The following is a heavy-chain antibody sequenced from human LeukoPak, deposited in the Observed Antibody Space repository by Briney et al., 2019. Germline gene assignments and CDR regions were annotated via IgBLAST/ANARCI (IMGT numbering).Heavy chain of an antibody. CDR2: IYYSGST. D-gene: IGHD3-22*01. CDR1: GGSISSYY. CDR3: ARVPHYYDSNGESDY. Sequence: SETLSLTCTVSGGSISSYYWSWIRQPPGKGLEWIGYIYYSGSTNYNPSLKSRVTISVDTSKNQFSLKLSSVTAADTAVYYCARVPHYYDSNGESDYWGQGTLVTVSS. V-gene: IGHV4-59*12. J-gene: IGHJ4*02.